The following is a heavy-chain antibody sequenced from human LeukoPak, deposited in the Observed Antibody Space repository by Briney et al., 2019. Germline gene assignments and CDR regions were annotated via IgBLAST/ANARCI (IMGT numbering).Heavy chain of an antibody. J-gene: IGHJ4*02. V-gene: IGHV1-69*05. CDR1: GGTFSSYA. CDR3: ARDLTDILTGYYRPLVY. Sequence: SVKVSCKASGGTFSSYAISWVRQAPGQGLEWMGRIIPIFGTANYAQKFQGRVTITTDESTSTAYMELSSLRSEDTTVYYCARDLTDILTGYYRPLVYWGQGTLVTVSS. CDR2: IIPIFGTA. D-gene: IGHD3-9*01.